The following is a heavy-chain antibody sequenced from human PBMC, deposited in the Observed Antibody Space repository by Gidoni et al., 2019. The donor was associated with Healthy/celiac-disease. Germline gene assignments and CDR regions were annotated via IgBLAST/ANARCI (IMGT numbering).Heavy chain of an antibody. CDR2: IYYSGST. Sequence: QVQLQESGPGLVKPSETLSLTCTVSGGSVSSGSYYWSWIRQPPGKGLEWIGYIYYSGSTNYNPSLKSRVTISVDTSKNQFSLKLSSVTAADTAVYYCARQVGAGWYFDLWGRGTLVTVSS. CDR1: GGSVSSGSYY. CDR3: ARQVGAGWYFDL. J-gene: IGHJ2*01. D-gene: IGHD1-26*01. V-gene: IGHV4-61*01.